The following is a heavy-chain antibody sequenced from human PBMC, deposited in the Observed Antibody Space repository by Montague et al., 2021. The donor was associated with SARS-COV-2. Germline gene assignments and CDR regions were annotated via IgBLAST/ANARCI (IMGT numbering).Heavy chain of an antibody. J-gene: IGHJ4*02. V-gene: IGHV4-4*02. D-gene: IGHD2/OR15-2a*01. CDR3: TRARSKAIDY. Sequence: SETLSLTCAVSGGSMTRSWWTWVRQPPGQRLQWIGEIFHDGTSRSNYNPALKSRVTISIDTSKNQFFLRLSSVTAADTALYFCTRARSKAIDYWSQGALVTVSS. CDR2: IFHDGTS. CDR1: GGSMTRSW.